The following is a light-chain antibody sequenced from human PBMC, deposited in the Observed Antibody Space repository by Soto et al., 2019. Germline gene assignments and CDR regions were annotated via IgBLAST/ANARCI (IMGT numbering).Light chain of an antibody. CDR1: QGIRND. J-gene: IGKJ1*01. V-gene: IGKV1-17*01. CDR2: AAS. CDR3: LQYNTYPWT. Sequence: IQMTQSPSSLSASVGDRVTITCRASQGIRNDLDWYQQQPAKAPERLIYAASSLQSGVPSRFSGSGSGTEFTLTISSLQAEDFATYYCLQYNTYPWTFGQGTKVEIK.